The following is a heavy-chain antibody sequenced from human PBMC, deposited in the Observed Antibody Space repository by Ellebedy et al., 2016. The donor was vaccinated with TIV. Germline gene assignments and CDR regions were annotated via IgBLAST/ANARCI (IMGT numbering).Heavy chain of an antibody. CDR3: AREVWYPAS. J-gene: IGHJ4*02. CDR1: GFTFSTYW. V-gene: IGHV3-74*01. D-gene: IGHD6-13*01. Sequence: GESLKISCAASGFTFSTYWMHWVRQAPGKGLMRVSRLNTDGSSTGYADSVKGRFTISRDNAKNTLYLQMNGLRAEDTAVYYCAREVWYPASWGQGTLVTVSS. CDR2: LNTDGSST.